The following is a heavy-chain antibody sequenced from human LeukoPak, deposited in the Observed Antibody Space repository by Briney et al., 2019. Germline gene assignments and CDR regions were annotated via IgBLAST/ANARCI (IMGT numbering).Heavy chain of an antibody. CDR2: MYSVGTT. CDR3: ARGLSAYSYGFGGDC. J-gene: IGHJ4*02. Sequence: PGGSLRLSCEASGFIVSANFMNWARQAPGKGLEWVSVMYSVGTTYYADSVKGRFTVSRDPSKNTLYLQMDSLRVEDTAVYYCARGLSAYSYGFGGDCWGQGTRVIVSS. V-gene: IGHV3-66*01. D-gene: IGHD1-26*01. CDR1: GFIVSANF.